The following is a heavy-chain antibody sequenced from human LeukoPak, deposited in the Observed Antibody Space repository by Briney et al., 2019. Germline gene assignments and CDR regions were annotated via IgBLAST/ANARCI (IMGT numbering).Heavy chain of an antibody. D-gene: IGHD3-22*01. CDR3: ARDQKYYYDSSGHPLVY. Sequence: SETLSLTCTVSGGSISSSSYYWGWIRQPPGKGLEWIGSMYYSGSTSYNPSLKSRVTISVDTSKNQFSLKLSSVTAADTAVYYRARDQKYYYDSSGHPLVYWGQGTLVTVSS. V-gene: IGHV4-39*07. J-gene: IGHJ4*02. CDR2: MYYSGST. CDR1: GGSISSSSYY.